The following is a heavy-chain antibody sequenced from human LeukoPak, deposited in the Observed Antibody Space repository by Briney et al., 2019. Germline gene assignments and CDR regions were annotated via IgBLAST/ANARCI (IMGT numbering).Heavy chain of an antibody. CDR2: IYYSGTT. Sequence: SETLSLTCTVSGGSISSYYWSWIRQPPGKGLEWIGYIYYSGTTNYNPSLKSRVTISVDTSKNQFSLNLSSVTAADTAVYYCARRGIAAAGYDYWGQGTLVTVSS. V-gene: IGHV4-59*08. CDR1: GGSISSYY. CDR3: ARRGIAAAGYDY. J-gene: IGHJ4*02. D-gene: IGHD6-13*01.